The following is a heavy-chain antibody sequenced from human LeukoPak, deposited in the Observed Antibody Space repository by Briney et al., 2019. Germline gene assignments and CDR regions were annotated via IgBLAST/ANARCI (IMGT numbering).Heavy chain of an antibody. Sequence: SGPTLVKPTQTLTLTCTFSGFSFSTSGVGVGWIRQPPGKALGWLAAIYWDEDKRYRPSLKSRLTITKDTSKNQVVLTMTNMDPVDTATYYCARSPYYDILTGSRGTFDYWGRGILVTVSS. CDR2: IYWDEDK. V-gene: IGHV2-5*02. CDR3: ARSPYYDILTGSRGTFDY. J-gene: IGHJ4*02. D-gene: IGHD3-9*01. CDR1: GFSFSTSGVG.